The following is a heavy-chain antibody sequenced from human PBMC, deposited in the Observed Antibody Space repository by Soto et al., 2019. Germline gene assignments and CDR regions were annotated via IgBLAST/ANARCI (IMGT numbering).Heavy chain of an antibody. CDR1: GFTFSSYA. CDR3: AKDRGYCSSTSCYVFDY. CDR2: ISGSGGST. Sequence: EVQLLESGGGLVQPGGFLRLSCAASGFTFSSYAMSWVRQAPGKGLEWVSAISGSGGSTYYADSVKGRFTISRDNSKNTLYLQMNSLRAEDTAVYYCAKDRGYCSSTSCYVFDYWGQGTLVTVSS. D-gene: IGHD2-2*01. V-gene: IGHV3-23*01. J-gene: IGHJ4*02.